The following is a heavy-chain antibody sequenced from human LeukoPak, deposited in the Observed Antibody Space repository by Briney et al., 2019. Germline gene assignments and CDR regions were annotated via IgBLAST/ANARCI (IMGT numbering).Heavy chain of an antibody. J-gene: IGHJ4*02. D-gene: IGHD3-10*01. CDR3: ARSGRGHVYGFFDY. Sequence: ASVKVSCKASGYTFTGYYMHWVRQAPGQGLEWRGWVNTHTGATNYAQKFQGAVTMTRDTSISTAYMRLSRPRSDDTDMYYCARSGRGHVYGFFDYWGQGTLVTVSS. CDR1: GYTFTGYY. V-gene: IGHV1-2*02. CDR2: VNTHTGAT.